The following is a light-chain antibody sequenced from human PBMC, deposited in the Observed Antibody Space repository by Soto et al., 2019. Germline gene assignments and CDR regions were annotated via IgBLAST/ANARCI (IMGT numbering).Light chain of an antibody. J-gene: IGLJ3*02. CDR2: VNSDGSH. V-gene: IGLV4-69*01. CDR3: QAWGTGIWV. CDR1: SGHSSYA. Sequence: QLVLTQSPSASASLGASVKLTCTLTSGHSSYAIAWHQQQPEKGPRYLMKVNSDGSHKKGDGIPDRFSGSSSGAERYLTISSLQSEDEGDYYCQAWGTGIWVFGGGTKVTVL.